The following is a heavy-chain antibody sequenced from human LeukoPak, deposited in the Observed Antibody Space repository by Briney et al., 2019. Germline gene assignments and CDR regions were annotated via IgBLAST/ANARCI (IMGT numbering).Heavy chain of an antibody. Sequence: GGSLRLSCAASGFTFSSYAMHWVRQAPGKGLEWVAVISYDGSNKYYADSVKGRFTISRDNSKNTLYLQMNSLRAEDTAVYYCARDRDRNTAMVALFDYWGQGTLVTVSS. D-gene: IGHD5-18*01. CDR1: GFTFSSYA. CDR2: ISYDGSNK. V-gene: IGHV3-30-3*01. J-gene: IGHJ4*02. CDR3: ARDRDRNTAMVALFDY.